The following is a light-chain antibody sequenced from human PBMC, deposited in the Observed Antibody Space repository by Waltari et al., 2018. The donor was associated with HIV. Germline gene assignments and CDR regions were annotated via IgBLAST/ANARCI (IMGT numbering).Light chain of an antibody. CDR1: QSVSSRY. Sequence: IVLTQSPGTLSLSPGERATLSCRASQSVSSRYLAWYQQKPGQAPRLLIYGASSRATGIPDRVSGSGSGTDFTLTISRLEPEDFAVYYCQQYGRSDPLSFGGGTKVEIK. CDR2: GAS. V-gene: IGKV3-20*01. J-gene: IGKJ4*01. CDR3: QQYGRSDPLS.